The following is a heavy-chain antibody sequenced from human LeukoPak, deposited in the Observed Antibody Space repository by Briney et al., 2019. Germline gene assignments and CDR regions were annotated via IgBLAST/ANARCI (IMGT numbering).Heavy chain of an antibody. Sequence: PGGSLRLSCAASGFTFSSYGMSWVRQAPGKGLEWVSSISSSSSYIYYADSVKGRFTISRDNAKNSLYLQMNSLRAEDTAVYYCATYDSSGYFPFDYWGQGTLVTVSS. CDR1: GFTFSSYG. J-gene: IGHJ4*02. CDR3: ATYDSSGYFPFDY. V-gene: IGHV3-21*01. CDR2: ISSSSSYI. D-gene: IGHD3-22*01.